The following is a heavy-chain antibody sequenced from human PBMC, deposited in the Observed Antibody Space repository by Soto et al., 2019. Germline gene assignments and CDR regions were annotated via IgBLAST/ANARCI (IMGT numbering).Heavy chain of an antibody. Sequence: ASETLSLTCTVSGGSISSGGYYWSWIRQHPGKGLEWIGYIYYSGSTYYNPSLKSRVTISVDTSKNQFSLKLSSVTAADTAVYYCAREIRVLSSPAQNGLTTWGQGTLVTVSS. CDR1: GGSISSGGYY. CDR2: IYYSGST. J-gene: IGHJ4*02. CDR3: AREIRVLSSPAQNGLTT. V-gene: IGHV4-31*03. D-gene: IGHD4-17*01.